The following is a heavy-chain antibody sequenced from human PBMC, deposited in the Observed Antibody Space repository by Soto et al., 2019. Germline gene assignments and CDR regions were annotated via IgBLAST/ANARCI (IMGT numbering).Heavy chain of an antibody. D-gene: IGHD3-22*01. Sequence: GASVKVSCKASGYTFTNYGMSWVRQAPGQGLEWMGWISGYNGNTKYAQKFQGRVTMTTDTPTNTAYMELRSLRSDDTAVYYCARGREYYYDSSGNYYYHYGMDVWGQGTTVTVSS. CDR2: ISGYNGNT. V-gene: IGHV1-18*04. CDR3: ARGREYYYDSSGNYYYHYGMDV. CDR1: GYTFTNYG. J-gene: IGHJ6*02.